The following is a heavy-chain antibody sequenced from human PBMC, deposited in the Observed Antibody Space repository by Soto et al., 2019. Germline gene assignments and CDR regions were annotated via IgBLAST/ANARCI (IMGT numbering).Heavy chain of an antibody. CDR2: ISNYNGDT. CDR3: TIGAQLFAVNSFDY. CDR1: GYTFTSDG. D-gene: IGHD3-10*02. V-gene: IGHV1-18*01. J-gene: IGHJ4*02. Sequence: QVQLVQSGAEVKKPGASVKVSCKASGYTFTSDGISWVRQAPGQGLEWMGWISNYNGDTNYAQNLQGRVTMTPATSTTTSYMGLTSLKSVDTAVYFCTIGAQLFAVNSFDYWGQGTLVTVSS.